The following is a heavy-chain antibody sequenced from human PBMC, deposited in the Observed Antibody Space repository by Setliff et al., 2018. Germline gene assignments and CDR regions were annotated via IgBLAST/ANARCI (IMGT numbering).Heavy chain of an antibody. Sequence: GGSLRLSCAASGYTSSSYAMTWVRQAPGKGLEWVSIISASGDTTYYADSVKGRFTISRDNSKNTLYLQMNSLRAEDTAVYYCAKDIDPLKQWLLQGLDYWGQGTLVTVSS. CDR3: AKDIDPLKQWLLQGLDY. CDR1: GYTSSSYA. V-gene: IGHV3-23*01. D-gene: IGHD6-19*01. J-gene: IGHJ4*02. CDR2: ISASGDTT.